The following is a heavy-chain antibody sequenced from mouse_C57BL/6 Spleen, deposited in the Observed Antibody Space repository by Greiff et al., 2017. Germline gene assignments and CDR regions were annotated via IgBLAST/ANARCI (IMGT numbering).Heavy chain of an antibody. CDR1: GYTFTSYW. CDR3: AREGKTYWYFDV. V-gene: IGHV1-64*01. J-gene: IGHJ1*03. Sequence: QVQLQQPGAELVKPGASVKLSCKASGYTFTSYWMHWVKQRPGQGLEWIGMIHPNSGSTNYNEKFKSKATLTVDKSSSTAYMQLSSLTSEDSAVYYGAREGKTYWYFDVWGTGTTVTVSS. CDR2: IHPNSGST.